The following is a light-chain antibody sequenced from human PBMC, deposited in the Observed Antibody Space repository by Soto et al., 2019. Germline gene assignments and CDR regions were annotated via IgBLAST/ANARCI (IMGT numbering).Light chain of an antibody. Sequence: QSALAQPASVSGSPGQSITISCTGTNSDIGTYKLVSWYQQHPGGTPKLMIYEASKRPSGVSHRFSGSRSGNTASLTISGLQAEDEADYYCCSYVGSNTVVFGGGTKLTVL. J-gene: IGLJ3*02. CDR3: CSYVGSNTVV. CDR2: EAS. CDR1: NSDIGTYKL. V-gene: IGLV2-23*01.